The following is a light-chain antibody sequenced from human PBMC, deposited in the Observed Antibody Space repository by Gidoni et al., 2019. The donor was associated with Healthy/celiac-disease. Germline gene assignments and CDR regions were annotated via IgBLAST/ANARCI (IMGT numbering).Light chain of an antibody. CDR2: DAS. Sequence: IVLTQSPATLSLSPGERPTLSCRASQRVSSYLAWYQQKPGQAPRLLIYDASNRATGIPARFSGSGSGTDFTLTISSLEPEDFAVYYCQQRSNWPLTFGGGTKVEIK. CDR1: QRVSSY. V-gene: IGKV3-11*01. J-gene: IGKJ4*01. CDR3: QQRSNWPLT.